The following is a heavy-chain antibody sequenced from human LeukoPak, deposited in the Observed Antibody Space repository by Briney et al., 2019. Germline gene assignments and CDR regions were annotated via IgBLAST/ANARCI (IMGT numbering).Heavy chain of an antibody. CDR2: MFHSGST. D-gene: IGHD1-20*01. Sequence: SETLSLTCTVSGYSISSGYYWGWIRQPPGKGLEWIGGMFHSGSTYYNPSLKSRVTMSVDTSKNQFSLKLSSVTAADTAVYYCARVRYNWNRDFDYWGQGTLVTVSS. J-gene: IGHJ4*02. V-gene: IGHV4-38-2*02. CDR1: GYSISSGYY. CDR3: ARVRYNWNRDFDY.